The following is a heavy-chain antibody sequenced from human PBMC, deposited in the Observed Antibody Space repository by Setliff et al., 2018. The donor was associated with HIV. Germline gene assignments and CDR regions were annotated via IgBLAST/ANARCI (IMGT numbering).Heavy chain of an antibody. CDR1: GYTFTTYH. D-gene: IGHD5-12*01. Sequence: GASVKVSCKASGYTFTTYHMHWLRQAPGQGLEWMGWINTHSGYTNYAQNVQGRVTVTMDTSTSTAYMELRSLKSDDTAVYYCARGKTWLRFLDYWGQGTLVTVSS. V-gene: IGHV1-18*04. CDR2: INTHSGYT. J-gene: IGHJ4*02. CDR3: ARGKTWLRFLDY.